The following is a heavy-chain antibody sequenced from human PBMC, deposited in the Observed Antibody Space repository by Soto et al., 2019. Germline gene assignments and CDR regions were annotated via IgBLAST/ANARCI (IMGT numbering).Heavy chain of an antibody. CDR3: ARAALRFGELFY. J-gene: IGHJ4*02. CDR1: GYSISSGYY. V-gene: IGHV4-38-2*01. Sequence: PSETLSLTCAVSGYSISSGYYWGWIRQPPGKGLEWIGSIYNSGINYYNPSLKSRVTISVDTSKNQFSLKLSSVTAADTALYYCARAALRFGELFYWGQGTLVTVSS. D-gene: IGHD3-10*01. CDR2: IYNSGIN.